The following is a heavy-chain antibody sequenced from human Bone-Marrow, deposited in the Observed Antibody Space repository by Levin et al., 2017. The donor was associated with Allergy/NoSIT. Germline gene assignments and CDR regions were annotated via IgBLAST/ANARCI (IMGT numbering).Heavy chain of an antibody. J-gene: IGHJ4*02. D-gene: IGHD3-10*01. V-gene: IGHV3-15*07. Sequence: GGSLRLSCAASGFTFSNAWMNWVRQAPGKGLEWVGRIKSKTDGGTTDYAAPVKGRFTISRDDSKNTLYLQMNSLKTEDTAVYYCTTRGYYGSGSYSKGALDYWGQGTLVTVSS. CDR3: TTRGYYGSGSYSKGALDY. CDR2: IKSKTDGGTT. CDR1: GFTFSNAW.